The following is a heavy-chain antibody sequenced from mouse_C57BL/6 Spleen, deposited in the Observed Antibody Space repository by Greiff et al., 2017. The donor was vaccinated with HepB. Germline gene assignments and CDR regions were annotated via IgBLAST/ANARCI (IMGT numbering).Heavy chain of an antibody. D-gene: IGHD2-5*01. CDR3: DRKGGDSNYEGGAMDY. Sequence: VQLQQSGPGLVQPSQSLSITCTVSGFSLTSYGVHWVRQSPGKGLEWLGVIWSGGSTDYNAAFISRLSISKDNSKSQVFFKMNSLQADDTAIYYCDRKGGDSNYEGGAMDYWGQGTSVTVSS. J-gene: IGHJ4*01. V-gene: IGHV2-2*01. CDR2: IWSGGST. CDR1: GFSLTSYG.